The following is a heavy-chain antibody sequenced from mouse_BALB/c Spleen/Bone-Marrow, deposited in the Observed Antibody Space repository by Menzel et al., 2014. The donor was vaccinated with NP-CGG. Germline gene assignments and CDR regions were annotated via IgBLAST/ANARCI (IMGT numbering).Heavy chain of an antibody. J-gene: IGHJ1*01. CDR3: ARRYGKGWYFDV. Sequence: VKLMESGAELMKPGASVKISCKATGYTFSGYWIEWVKQRPGHGLEWIGEILPGSASNKYNKKFKGKVTFIADTSSNTACLQLSSLTSEDSAVYYCARRYGKGWYFDVWGAGTTVTVSS. V-gene: IGHV1-9*01. CDR2: ILPGSASN. CDR1: GYTFSGYW. D-gene: IGHD2-1*01.